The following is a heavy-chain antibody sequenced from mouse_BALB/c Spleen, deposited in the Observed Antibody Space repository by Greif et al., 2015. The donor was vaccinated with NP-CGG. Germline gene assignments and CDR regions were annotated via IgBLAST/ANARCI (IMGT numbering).Heavy chain of an antibody. J-gene: IGHJ4*01. CDR1: GFTFSSYG. D-gene: IGHD4-1*01. V-gene: IGHV5-6*01. CDR2: ISSGGSYT. Sequence: EVKLMESGGDLVKPGGSLKLSCAASGFTFSSYGMSWVRQTPDKRLEWVATISSGGSYTYYPDSVKGRFTISRDNAKNTLYLQMSSLKSEDTAMYYCARHANWESAMDYWGQGTSVTASS. CDR3: ARHANWESAMDY.